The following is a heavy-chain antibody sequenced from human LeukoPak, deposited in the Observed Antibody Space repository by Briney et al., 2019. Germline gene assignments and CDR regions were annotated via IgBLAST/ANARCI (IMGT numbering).Heavy chain of an antibody. J-gene: IGHJ4*02. CDR2: IYYSGST. V-gene: IGHV4-59*01. CDR1: GGSISSYY. D-gene: IGHD4-17*01. CDR3: ARERARYGDFAY. Sequence: SETLSRTSTVTGGSISSYYWSWIRQPPGKGLEWIGYIYYSGSTNYNPSLESRVTISVDTSKNQFSLKLSSVTAADTAVYYCARERARYGDFAYWGQGTLVTVSS.